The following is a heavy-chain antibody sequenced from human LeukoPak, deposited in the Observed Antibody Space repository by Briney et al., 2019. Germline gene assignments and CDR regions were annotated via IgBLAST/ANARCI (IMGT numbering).Heavy chain of an antibody. J-gene: IGHJ5*02. Sequence: GGSLRLSCVVSGFTLDDYAPHWVRQAPGKGLEWISLISGDGDSIYYADSVKGRFTISRDNSKNSLYLQMSSLRAEDTALYYCAKGVRSGTYYNCFDPWGQGTLVTVSS. CDR3: AKGVRSGTYYNCFDP. CDR1: GFTLDDYA. D-gene: IGHD1-26*01. V-gene: IGHV3-43*02. CDR2: ISGDGDSI.